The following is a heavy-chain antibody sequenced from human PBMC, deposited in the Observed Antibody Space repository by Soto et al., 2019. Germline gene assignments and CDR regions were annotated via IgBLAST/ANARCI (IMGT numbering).Heavy chain of an antibody. J-gene: IGHJ5*02. D-gene: IGHD5-18*01. CDR3: AKDPSMDTIPAVDWFDP. CDR2: ISYDGSNK. CDR1: GFTFSSYG. Sequence: GGSLRLSCAASGFTFSSYGMHWVRQAPGKGLEWVAVISYDGSNKYYADSVKGRFTISRDNSKNTLYLQMNSLRAEDTAVYYCAKDPSMDTIPAVDWFDPWGQGTLVTVSS. V-gene: IGHV3-30*18.